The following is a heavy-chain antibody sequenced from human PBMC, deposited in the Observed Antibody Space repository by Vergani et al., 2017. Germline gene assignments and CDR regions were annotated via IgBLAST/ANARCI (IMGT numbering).Heavy chain of an antibody. V-gene: IGHV1-2*02. D-gene: IGHD3-10*01. J-gene: IGHJ5*02. CDR1: GYTFTGYY. CDR3: ARRDMVRGVIITGNWFDP. CDR2: INPNSGGT. Sequence: QVQLVQSGAEVKKPGASVKVSCKASGYTFTGYYMHWVRQAPGQGLEWMGWINPNSGGTNYAQKFQGRVTMTRDTSISTASMELSRLRSDDTAVYDCARRDMVRGVIITGNWFDPWGQGTLVTVSS.